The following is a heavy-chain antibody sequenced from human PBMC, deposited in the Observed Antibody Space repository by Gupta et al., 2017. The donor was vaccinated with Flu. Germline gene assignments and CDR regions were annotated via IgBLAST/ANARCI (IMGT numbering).Heavy chain of an antibody. Sequence: LVESGGGLVQPGGSLRLSCSASGFTFSSYAMHWVRQAPGKGLEYVSAISSNGGSTYYADSVKGRFTISRDNSKNTLYLQMSSLRAEDTAVYYCVKDPRSRDYYDSSGYQVSGRPPFDYWGQGTLVTVSA. CDR3: VKDPRSRDYYDSSGYQVSGRPPFDY. V-gene: IGHV3-64D*06. J-gene: IGHJ4*02. CDR1: GFTFSSYA. D-gene: IGHD3-22*01. CDR2: ISSNGGST.